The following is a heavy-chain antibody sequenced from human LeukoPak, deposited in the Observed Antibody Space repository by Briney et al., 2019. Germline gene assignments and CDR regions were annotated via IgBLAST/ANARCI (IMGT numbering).Heavy chain of an antibody. CDR3: VRGDRRDY. V-gene: IGHV3-21*06. J-gene: IGHJ4*02. CDR2: ISGSSSLI. Sequence: PGGSLRLSCVGSGFTFRLFSLTWVRQAPGKGLEYLASISGSSSLIYYADSVKGRFTISRDNAMNSVYLQMNALRVDDTAVYFCVRGDRRDYWRQGTLVSVSS. D-gene: IGHD3-22*01. CDR1: GFTFRLFS.